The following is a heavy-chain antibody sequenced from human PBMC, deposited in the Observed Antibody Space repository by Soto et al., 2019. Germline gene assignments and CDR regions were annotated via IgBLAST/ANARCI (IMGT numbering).Heavy chain of an antibody. J-gene: IGHJ5*02. CDR3: ARGRYCSSTSCYNWFDP. V-gene: IGHV3-74*01. CDR2: INSDGSST. D-gene: IGHD2-2*01. CDR1: GFTFSSYW. Sequence: EVQLVESGGGLVQPGGSLRLSCAASGFTFSSYWMHWVRQAPGKGLVWVSRINSDGSSTSYADSVKGRFTISRDNAKNTLCLQMNSLRAEDTAVYYCARGRYCSSTSCYNWFDPWGQGTLVTVSS.